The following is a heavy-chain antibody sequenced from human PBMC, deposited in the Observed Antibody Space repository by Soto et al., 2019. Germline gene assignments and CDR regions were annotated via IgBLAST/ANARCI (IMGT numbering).Heavy chain of an antibody. J-gene: IGHJ4*01. CDR2: ISAYNGNT. CDR1: GYTFTSYG. V-gene: IGHV1-18*01. D-gene: IGHD3-10*01. CDR3: ARDSGYGSGASVNHYLDY. Sequence: ASVKVSCKASGYTFTSYGISWVRQAPGQGLEWMGWISAYNGNTKYSQKFQGRVTITRDTSASTAYMELSSLRSEDTAVYYCARDSGYGSGASVNHYLDYWGHGTLVTVSS.